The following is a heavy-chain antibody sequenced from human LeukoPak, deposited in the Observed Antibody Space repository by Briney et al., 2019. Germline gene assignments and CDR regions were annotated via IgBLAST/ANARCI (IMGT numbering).Heavy chain of an antibody. CDR1: GRPFSGYY. CDR3: ARQYSSVWRHPGYFDY. CDR2: NNHSGIT. V-gene: IGHV4-34*01. J-gene: IGHJ4*02. D-gene: IGHD6-19*01. Sequence: SEPLSLTCAVYGRPFSGYYWMWMRQPPGKGLEWIGENNHSGITNYIPSLKSRVTISADTSKNQFSLKLSSVAAADTAVYYCARQYSSVWRHPGYFDYWGQGTLVTVSS.